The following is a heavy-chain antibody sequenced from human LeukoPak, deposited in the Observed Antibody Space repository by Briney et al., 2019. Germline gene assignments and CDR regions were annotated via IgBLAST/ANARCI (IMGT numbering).Heavy chain of an antibody. CDR2: INPHSGGT. V-gene: IGHV1-2*02. Sequence: GASVKVSCKASGFTFSGHYIHWVRQAPGQGLEWMGYINPHSGGTSSPQKFQGRVTMTTETSISAVYMELSSLTSDDTAMYYCVREGNELLSKNFDYWGQGSLVTVSS. CDR1: GFTFSGHY. D-gene: IGHD2-21*02. J-gene: IGHJ4*02. CDR3: VREGNELLSKNFDY.